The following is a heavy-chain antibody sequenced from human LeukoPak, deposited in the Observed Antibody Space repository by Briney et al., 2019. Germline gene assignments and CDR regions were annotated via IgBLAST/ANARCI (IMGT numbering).Heavy chain of an antibody. D-gene: IGHD1-1*01. CDR3: ARGKTIDY. J-gene: IGHJ4*02. CDR1: DYMLTSFG. Sequence: ASVKVSCKVPDYMLTSFGVSWVRQAPGQGLEWIGWSIGYGGKANYAQKLQDRITMTTDLSTSTVYMELKSLTSDDTAIYYCARGKTIDYWGQGTLVTVSS. CDR2: SIGYGGKA. V-gene: IGHV1-18*01.